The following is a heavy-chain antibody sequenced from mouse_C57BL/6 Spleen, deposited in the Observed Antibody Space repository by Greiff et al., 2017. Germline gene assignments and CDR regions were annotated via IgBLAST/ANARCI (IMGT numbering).Heavy chain of an antibody. CDR1: GYTFTSYW. Sequence: QVQLQQPGAELVKPGASVKMSCKASGYTFTSYWITWVKQRPGQGLEWIGDIYPGSGSTNYNEKFKSKATLTVDTSSSTAYMQLSSLTSEDAAVYYCAREGGSSYAMDYWGQGTSVTVSS. CDR3: AREGGSSYAMDY. J-gene: IGHJ4*01. CDR2: IYPGSGST. D-gene: IGHD1-1*01. V-gene: IGHV1-55*01.